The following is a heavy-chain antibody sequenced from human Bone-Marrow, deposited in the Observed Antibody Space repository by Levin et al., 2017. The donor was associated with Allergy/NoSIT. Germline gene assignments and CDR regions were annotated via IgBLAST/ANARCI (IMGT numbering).Heavy chain of an antibody. CDR2: IRSRAYGGTT. D-gene: IGHD2-15*01. J-gene: IGHJ4*02. CDR3: TRQWESCWGESCYLVDY. Sequence: PGGSLRLSCTVSGFSFGDYAMSWFRQAPGKGLEWVGFIRSRAYGGTTEYAAPVKGRFTISRDDSNSIAYLQMNSLKTEDTAVYHCTRQWESCWGESCYLVDYWGQGILVTVSS. CDR1: GFSFGDYA. V-gene: IGHV3-49*03.